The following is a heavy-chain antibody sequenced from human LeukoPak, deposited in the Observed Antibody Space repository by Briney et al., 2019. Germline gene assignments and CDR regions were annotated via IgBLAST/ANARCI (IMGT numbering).Heavy chain of an antibody. CDR1: GFTFSSYA. J-gene: IGHJ4*02. V-gene: IGHV3-30-3*01. CDR3: VSGWYWVDY. D-gene: IGHD6-19*01. Sequence: GRSLRLSCAASGFTFSSYAMHWVRQAPGKGLEWVAVISYDGSNKYYADSVKGRFTISRDNAKNSVYLQMNSLRVEDTAVYYCVSGWYWVDYWGQGTLVTVSS. CDR2: ISYDGSNK.